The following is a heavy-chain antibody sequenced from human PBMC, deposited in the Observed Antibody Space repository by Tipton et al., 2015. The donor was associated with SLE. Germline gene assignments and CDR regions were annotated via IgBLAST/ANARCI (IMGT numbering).Heavy chain of an antibody. CDR2: IYYSGST. J-gene: IGHJ4*02. V-gene: IGHV4-59*12. Sequence: TLSLTCTVSGGSISSYYWSWIRPPPGKGLEWIGYIYYSGSTNYNPSLKSRVTISVDTSKNQFSLKLSSVTAADTAVYYCARRGRRYDSSGYYSYYFDYWGQGTLVTVSS. CDR3: ARRGRRYDSSGYYSYYFDY. D-gene: IGHD3-22*01. CDR1: GGSISSYY.